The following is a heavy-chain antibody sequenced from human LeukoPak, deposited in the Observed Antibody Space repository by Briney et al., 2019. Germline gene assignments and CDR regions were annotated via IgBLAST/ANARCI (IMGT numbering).Heavy chain of an antibody. CDR3: ARAGHYYDSSGYLTPYYFDY. J-gene: IGHJ4*02. CDR2: IYSGGST. CDR1: GLTVSSNY. D-gene: IGHD3-22*01. Sequence: PGGSLRLSCAASGLTVSSNYMTWVRQAPGKGLEWVSVIYSGGSTYYADSVKGRFTISRDNSKNTLYPQMNSLRAEDTAVYYCARAGHYYDSSGYLTPYYFDYWGQGTLVTVSS. V-gene: IGHV3-66*01.